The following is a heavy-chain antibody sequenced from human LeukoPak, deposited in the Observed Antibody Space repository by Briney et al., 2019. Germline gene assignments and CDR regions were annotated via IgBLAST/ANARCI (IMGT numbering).Heavy chain of an antibody. J-gene: IGHJ4*02. CDR1: GFTFRTNA. CDR2: ISGGGGST. Sequence: PGGSLRLSCLPSGFTFRTNAMSWFRQAPGKGLKWISVISGGGGSTSYEDSVTGRFTISRDISRNTLYLQMNSLRGDDTAVYYCAKYVGKWESLHFLDYWCQGTRVTVSS. V-gene: IGHV3-23*01. CDR3: AKYVGKWESLHFLDY. D-gene: IGHD1-26*01.